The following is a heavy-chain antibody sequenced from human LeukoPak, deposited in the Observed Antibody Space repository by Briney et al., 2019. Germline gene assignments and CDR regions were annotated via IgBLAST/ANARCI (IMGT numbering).Heavy chain of an antibody. CDR1: GGTFSSYA. J-gene: IGHJ4*02. D-gene: IGHD1-26*01. Sequence: ASVKVSCKASGGTFSSYAISWVRQAPGQGLEWMGGIIPIFGTANYAQKFQGRVTITTDESTSTAYMGLSSLRSEDTAVYYCARSPNLGYSGTKSPPPLDYWGQGTLVTVSS. CDR2: IIPIFGTA. V-gene: IGHV1-69*05. CDR3: ARSPNLGYSGTKSPPPLDY.